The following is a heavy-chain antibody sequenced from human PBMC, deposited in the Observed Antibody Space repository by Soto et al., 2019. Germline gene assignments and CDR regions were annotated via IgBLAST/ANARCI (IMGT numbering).Heavy chain of an antibody. CDR3: ARDVKGDFWSGYFDY. CDR1: GFTFNNYA. V-gene: IGHV3-23*01. J-gene: IGHJ4*02. CDR2: ISGSGGST. Sequence: EVQLLESGGGLVQPGGSLRLSCAASGFTFNNYALSWVRQAPGKGLEGVSAISGSGGSTYSADSAKGHFTISRDNSKNTLYLQMNSLRAEDTAVYYCARDVKGDFWSGYFDYWGQGTLVTVSS. D-gene: IGHD3-3*01.